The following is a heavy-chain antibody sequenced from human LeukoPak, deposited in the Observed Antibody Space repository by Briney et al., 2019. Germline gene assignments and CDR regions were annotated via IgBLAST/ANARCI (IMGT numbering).Heavy chain of an antibody. Sequence: QTLSLTCAISGDSVSSHSAAWNWIRQSPSRGLEWLGRTYYRSKWYNDYAVSVKSRITIYPDTSKNQISLQLNSVTPEDTAVYYCAREPGGSSSYYRDAFDIWGQGTMVTVSS. V-gene: IGHV6-1*01. CDR3: AREPGGSSSYYRDAFDI. D-gene: IGHD6-13*01. J-gene: IGHJ3*02. CDR1: GDSVSSHSAA. CDR2: TYYRSKWYN.